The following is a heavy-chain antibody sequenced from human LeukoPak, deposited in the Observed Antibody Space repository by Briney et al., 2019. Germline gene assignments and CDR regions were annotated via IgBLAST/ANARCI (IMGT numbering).Heavy chain of an antibody. Sequence: QSGGSLRLSCAASGFTFSSYGMHWVRQAPGKGLEWVAVIWYDGSNKYYADSVKGRFTISRDNSKNTLYLQMNSLRAEDTAVYYCAKDGVVVGARFDYWGQGTLVTVSS. D-gene: IGHD1-26*01. J-gene: IGHJ4*02. V-gene: IGHV3-33*06. CDR2: IWYDGSNK. CDR3: AKDGVVVGARFDY. CDR1: GFTFSSYG.